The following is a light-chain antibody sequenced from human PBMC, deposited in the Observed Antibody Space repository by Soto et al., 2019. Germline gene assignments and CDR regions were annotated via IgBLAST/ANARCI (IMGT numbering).Light chain of an antibody. CDR1: QGIGNY. Sequence: DIQMTQSPSSLSASVGDRVTITCRASQGIGNYLAWVQQKPGKAPKSLIYGASSLHSGVPSKFSGSGSGTDFILTIRSLQPEDFANYYCQQYNSYPLTFGGGTKVEIK. CDR2: GAS. V-gene: IGKV1-16*02. CDR3: QQYNSYPLT. J-gene: IGKJ4*01.